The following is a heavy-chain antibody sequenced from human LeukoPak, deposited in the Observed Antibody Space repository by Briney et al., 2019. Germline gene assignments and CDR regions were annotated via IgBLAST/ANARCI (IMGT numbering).Heavy chain of an antibody. D-gene: IGHD5-24*01. J-gene: IGHJ4*02. CDR3: ARLRDGRWLLEY. V-gene: IGHV4-39*01. CDR2: INYSGTT. CDR1: GGSISSSCDY. Sequence: SETLSLTCTASGGSISSSCDYWGWIRQPPGKGLEWIASINYSGTTYYNPSLKSRVTISEDRSKNQFSLKLSSVTAADTAVYYCARLRDGRWLLEYWGQGTLVTVSS.